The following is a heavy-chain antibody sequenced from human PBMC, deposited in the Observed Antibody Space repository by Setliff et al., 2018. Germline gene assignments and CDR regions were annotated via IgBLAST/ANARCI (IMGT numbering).Heavy chain of an antibody. Sequence: PSETLCLTCTVSGDVISTQYWSWIRQPPGKGLEWIGYIYHTGNTNYNPSLESRVTISADTSKNQFSLKLTSVTAADTAVYYCAKVVDVEYLQHWGQGSLVTVSS. V-gene: IGHV4-59*11. D-gene: IGHD2-15*01. J-gene: IGHJ1*01. CDR3: AKVVDVEYLQH. CDR1: GDVISTQY. CDR2: IYHTGNT.